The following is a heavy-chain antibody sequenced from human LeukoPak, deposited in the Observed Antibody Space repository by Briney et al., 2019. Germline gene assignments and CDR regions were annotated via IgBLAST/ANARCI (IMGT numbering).Heavy chain of an antibody. CDR2: IYYSGST. V-gene: IGHV4-59*01. CDR1: GDSISSYY. D-gene: IGHD3-16*01. Sequence: SEILSLTCTVSGDSISSYYWSWIRQPPGKGLEWIGYIYYSGSTNYNPSLKSRVTISVDTSKNQFSLKLSSVTAADTAVYYCARALHLPGFSVWGFDDWGQGTLVTVSS. CDR3: ARALHLPGFSVWGFDD. J-gene: IGHJ4*02.